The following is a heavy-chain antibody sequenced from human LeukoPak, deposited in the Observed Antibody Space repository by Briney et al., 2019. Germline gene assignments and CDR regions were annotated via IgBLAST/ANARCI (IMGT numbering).Heavy chain of an antibody. CDR2: IYYSGST. J-gene: IGHJ4*02. V-gene: IGHV4-39*01. Sequence: PSETLSLTCTVSGGSISSSTYYWGWIRQPPGKGLEWIATIYYSGSTYYSPSLKSRVTISVDTSKNQFSLKLSSVTAADTAVYYCARLSYYYDSSGYYRTTFDYWGQGTLVTVSS. CDR1: GGSISSSTYY. CDR3: ARLSYYYDSSGYYRTTFDY. D-gene: IGHD3-22*01.